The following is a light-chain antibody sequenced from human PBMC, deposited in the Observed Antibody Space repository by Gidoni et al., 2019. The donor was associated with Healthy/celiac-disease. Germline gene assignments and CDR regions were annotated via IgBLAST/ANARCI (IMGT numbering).Light chain of an antibody. CDR2: DAS. CDR1: QSISSW. CDR3: QQYNSYEGT. V-gene: IGKV1-5*01. J-gene: IGKJ1*01. Sequence: DIQMTQSPSTLSASVGDRITITCLASQSISSWLAWYQQKPGKAPKLLIYDASSLESGGPSRFSGSGSGTEFTLTISSLQPDDFATYYGQQYNSYEGTFXQXTKVEIK.